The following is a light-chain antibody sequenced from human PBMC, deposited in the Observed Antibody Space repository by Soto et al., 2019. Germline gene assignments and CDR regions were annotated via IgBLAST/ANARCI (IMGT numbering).Light chain of an antibody. V-gene: IGKV3-20*01. CDR2: TTS. CDR1: QSVTSSC. J-gene: IGKJ3*01. CDR3: KQCGGSPLFS. Sequence: EIVLTQSPATLYLSPGERATLSCTASQSVTSSCLAWYHRKPGQAHRLLIHTTSTRATDVPDRFSGSGSGTDFTLTISRQQPEDFAVYYCKQCGGSPLFSFGPGTRVDI.